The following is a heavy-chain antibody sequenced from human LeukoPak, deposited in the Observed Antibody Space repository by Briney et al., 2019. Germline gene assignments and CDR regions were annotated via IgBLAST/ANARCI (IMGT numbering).Heavy chain of an antibody. CDR1: GGSISSSSYY. D-gene: IGHD3-3*01. J-gene: IGHJ4*02. Sequence: PSETLSLTCAVSGGSISSSSYYWGWIRQPPGKGLEWIGYIYYSGSTYYNPSLKSRVTISVDTSKNQFSLKLSSVTAADTAVYYCAEAYYDFWSGYPTYFDYWGQGTLVTVSS. V-gene: IGHV4-31*11. CDR2: IYYSGST. CDR3: AEAYYDFWSGYPTYFDY.